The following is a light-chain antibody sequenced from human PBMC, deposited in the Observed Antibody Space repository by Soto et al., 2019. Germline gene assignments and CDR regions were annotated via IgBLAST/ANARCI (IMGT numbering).Light chain of an antibody. CDR1: QSLLHRNGYNY. CDR3: MQALQTTLS. V-gene: IGKV2-28*01. Sequence: DIVLTQSPLSLPVTPGEPASISCRSSQSLLHRNGYNYLDWYLQKPGQSPQLLIYLGSNRASGVPDRFSGSGSGTDXXLKISRXXAEDVGIYXCMQALQTTLSFGGGTKVELK. CDR2: LGS. J-gene: IGKJ4*01.